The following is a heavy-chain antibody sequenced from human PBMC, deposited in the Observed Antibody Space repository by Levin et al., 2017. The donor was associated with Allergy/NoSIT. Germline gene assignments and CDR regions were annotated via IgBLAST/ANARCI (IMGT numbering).Heavy chain of an antibody. CDR3: ARVAVATLIDY. CDR2: IYYSGST. Sequence: SCTVSGGSISSGDYYWSWIRQPPGKGLEWIGYIYYSGSTYYNPSLKSRVTISVDTSKNQFSLKLSSVTAADTAVYYCARVAVATLIDYWGQGTLVTVSS. J-gene: IGHJ4*02. V-gene: IGHV4-30-4*01. CDR1: GGSISSGDYY. D-gene: IGHD5-12*01.